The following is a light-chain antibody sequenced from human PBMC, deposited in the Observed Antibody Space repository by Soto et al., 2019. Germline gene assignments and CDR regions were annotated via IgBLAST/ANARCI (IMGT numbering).Light chain of an antibody. V-gene: IGLV1-47*01. Sequence: QSVLTQPPSASGTPGQRVTISCSGSSSNIGSNFAYWYQQIPGMAPRLLIYRNDQRPSGVPDRFSGSKSGTSASLAISGLRSEDEADYYCAAWDDTLSGPGVFGGGTKLTVL. CDR1: SSNIGSNF. CDR2: RND. CDR3: AAWDDTLSGPGV. J-gene: IGLJ3*02.